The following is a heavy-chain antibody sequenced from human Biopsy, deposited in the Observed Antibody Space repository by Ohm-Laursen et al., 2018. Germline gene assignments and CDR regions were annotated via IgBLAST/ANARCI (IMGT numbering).Heavy chain of an antibody. CDR1: GFNFGDSG. Sequence: SLRLSCAASGFNFGDSGMGWFRQAPGKGLECVGLIRSESSGGTREYAAPVKGRFTVSRDDSKSIAYLDMNSLKTEDTAMYYCSKWTGGCSYSSLWGRGTLVTVSS. CDR2: IRSESSGGTR. D-gene: IGHD3/OR15-3a*01. CDR3: SKWTGGCSYSSL. J-gene: IGHJ4*02. V-gene: IGHV3-49*03.